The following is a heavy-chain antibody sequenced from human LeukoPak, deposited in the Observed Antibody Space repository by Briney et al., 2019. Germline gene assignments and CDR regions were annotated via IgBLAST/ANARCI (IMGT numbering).Heavy chain of an antibody. J-gene: IGHJ6*03. V-gene: IGHV1-8*01. CDR1: GYTFTSYD. D-gene: IGHD2-15*01. CDR2: MNPNSGNT. CDR3: ARGLNKRNCSGGSCYRQPRNYYYYYYMDV. Sequence: GASVKVSCKASGYTFTSYDVNWVRQATGQGLEWMGWMNPNSGNTGYAQKFQGRVTMTRNTSISTAYMELSSLRSEDTAVYYCARGLNKRNCSGGSCYRQPRNYYYYYYMDVWGKGTTVTVSS.